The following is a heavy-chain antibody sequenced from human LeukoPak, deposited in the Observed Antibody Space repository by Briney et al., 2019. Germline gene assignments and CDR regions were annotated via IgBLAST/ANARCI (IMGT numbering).Heavy chain of an antibody. CDR1: GGSISSGNYY. V-gene: IGHV4-61*02. J-gene: IGHJ4*02. CDR2: IWADGAP. CDR3: ARERGDFYGSGTIGY. Sequence: SQTLSLTCTVSGGSISSGNYYWNWIRQPAGKGLEWIGRIWADGAPTYRPSLKSRVTISVDTSKNQFSLRLSSVTAADTTVYYCARERGDFYGSGTIGYWGQGTLVTVSS. D-gene: IGHD3-10*01.